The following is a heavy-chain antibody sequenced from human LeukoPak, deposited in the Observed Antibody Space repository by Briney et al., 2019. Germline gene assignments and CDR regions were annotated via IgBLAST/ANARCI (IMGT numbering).Heavy chain of an antibody. CDR3: ARDQSRTYYYGSGSYYSYYFDY. J-gene: IGHJ4*02. D-gene: IGHD3-10*01. CDR1: GGSISGYY. Sequence: PSETLSLTCTVSGGSISGYYWSWIRQPAGKGLEWIGRIYTSGSTNYNPSLKSRVTMSVDTSKNQFSLKLSSVTAADTAVYYCARDQSRTYYYGSGSYYSYYFDYWGQGTLVTVSS. CDR2: IYTSGST. V-gene: IGHV4-4*07.